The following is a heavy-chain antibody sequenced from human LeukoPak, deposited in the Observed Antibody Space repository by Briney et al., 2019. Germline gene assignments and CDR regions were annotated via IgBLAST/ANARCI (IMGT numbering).Heavy chain of an antibody. Sequence: SQTLSLTCTVSGGSISSGSYYWSWIRQPAGKGLEWIGRIYTSGSTNYNPSLKSRVTISVDTSKNQFSLKLSSVTAADTAVYYCARARGYSYVYYYYYMDVWGKGTTVTISS. D-gene: IGHD5-18*01. CDR3: ARARGYSYVYYYYYMDV. J-gene: IGHJ6*03. V-gene: IGHV4-61*02. CDR2: IYTSGST. CDR1: GGSISSGSYY.